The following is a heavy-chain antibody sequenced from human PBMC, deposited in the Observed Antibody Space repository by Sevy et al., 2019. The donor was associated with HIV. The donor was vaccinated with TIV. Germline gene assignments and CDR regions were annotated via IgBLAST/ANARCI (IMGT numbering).Heavy chain of an antibody. CDR3: VRGMELVDEGTQEFYY. V-gene: IGHV1-2*02. Sequence: ASVKVSCKASGYTFTGYYMHWVRQAPGQGLEWMGWINPNRGGTNYAQKFQGRVTMTRDTSISTAYMELSRLRSDDTVLYYCVRGMELVDEGTQEFYYWGQGTLVTVSS. CDR1: GYTFTGYY. CDR2: INPNRGGT. D-gene: IGHD1-7*01. J-gene: IGHJ4*02.